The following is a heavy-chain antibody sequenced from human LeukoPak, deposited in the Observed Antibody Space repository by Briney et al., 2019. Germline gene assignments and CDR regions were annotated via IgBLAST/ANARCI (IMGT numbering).Heavy chain of an antibody. V-gene: IGHV3-21*01. Sequence: PGGSLRLSCGASGFTFRDYSMNWVRQPPGKGLAWVASITSAGGYTYYADSVKGRFTISRDNAQNSLFLQMNSLRAEDTAVYFCATSGGFVLPNAITGNWYMYVWGRGTSVTVSS. D-gene: IGHD2-2*01. CDR1: GFTFRDYS. J-gene: IGHJ6*03. CDR3: ATSGGFVLPNAITGNWYMYV. CDR2: ITSAGGYT.